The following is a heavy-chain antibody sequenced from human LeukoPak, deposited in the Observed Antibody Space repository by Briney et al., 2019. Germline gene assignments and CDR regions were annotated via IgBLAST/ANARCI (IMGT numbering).Heavy chain of an antibody. J-gene: IGHJ6*02. CDR2: ISHTGSTM. CDR1: GFSFSSYS. V-gene: IGHV3-48*04. Sequence: GGSLRLSCAASGFSFSSYSMNWVRQAPGKGLEWVSYISHTGSTMSYADSVKGRFTISRDNARNSLYLQMNSLRAEDTAVYYCAIPPLSGTGSSRPLAEMDVWGQGTTVTVPS. CDR3: AIPPLSGTGSSRPLAEMDV. D-gene: IGHD3-10*01.